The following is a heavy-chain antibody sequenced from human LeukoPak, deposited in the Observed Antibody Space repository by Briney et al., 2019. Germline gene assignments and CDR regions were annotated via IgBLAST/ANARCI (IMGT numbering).Heavy chain of an antibody. V-gene: IGHV1-8*01. J-gene: IGHJ1*01. CDR1: GYTFTSYD. Sequence: ASVRVSCKASGYTFTSYDISWVRQAAGQGLEWMGWMNPNSGNTGYAQKFKGRVTMTGNTSINIAYMELSSLRSEDTAVYYCARGLRDSSGREYFQHWGQGTLVTVSS. D-gene: IGHD3-22*01. CDR3: ARGLRDSSGREYFQH. CDR2: MNPNSGNT.